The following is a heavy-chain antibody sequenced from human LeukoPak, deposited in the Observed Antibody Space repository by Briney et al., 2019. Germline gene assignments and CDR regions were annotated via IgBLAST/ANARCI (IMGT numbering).Heavy chain of an antibody. CDR3: ARVRVPTEYYYYTMDV. Sequence: PGRSLGLSCAASGFTFSNYGMHWVRQAPGKGLEWVAVIWFDGSSKFYADSVKGRFTISKDISKNTLYLQMNSLRAEDTAAYYCARVRVPTEYYYYTMDVWGQGTTVTVSS. D-gene: IGHD4-17*01. V-gene: IGHV3-33*01. J-gene: IGHJ6*02. CDR2: IWFDGSSK. CDR1: GFTFSNYG.